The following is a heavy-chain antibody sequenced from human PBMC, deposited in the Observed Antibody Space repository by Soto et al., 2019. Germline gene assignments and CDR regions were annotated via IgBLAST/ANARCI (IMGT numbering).Heavy chain of an antibody. CDR1: GGSISSSSYY. J-gene: IGHJ4*02. V-gene: IGHV4-39*01. CDR2: IYYSGST. CDR3: ARGKRGVGTTH. D-gene: IGHD3-10*01. Sequence: PSETLSLTCTVSGGSISSSSYYWGWIRQPPGKGLEWIGSIYYSGSTYYNPSLKSRVTISVDTSKNQFSLKLSSVTAADTAVYYCARGKRGVGTTHWGQGTLVTVSS.